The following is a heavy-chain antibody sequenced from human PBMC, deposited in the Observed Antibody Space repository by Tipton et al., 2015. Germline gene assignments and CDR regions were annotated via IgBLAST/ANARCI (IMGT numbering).Heavy chain of an antibody. CDR3: ARDGEFGELLGSGFDY. V-gene: IGHV3-23*01. CDR1: GFTFSSYG. CDR2: IGGGAT. J-gene: IGHJ4*02. D-gene: IGHD3-10*01. Sequence: SLRLSCAASGFTFSSYGMNWVRQAPGKGLEWVSAIGGGATFYADSVKGRFTISGDNSKNTLYLQMNNVRAEDTAVYYCARDGEFGELLGSGFDYWGQGALVTVSS.